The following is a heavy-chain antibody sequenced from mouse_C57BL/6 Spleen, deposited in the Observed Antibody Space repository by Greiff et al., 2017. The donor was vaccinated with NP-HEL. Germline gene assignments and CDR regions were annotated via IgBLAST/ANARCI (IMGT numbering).Heavy chain of an antibody. D-gene: IGHD1-1*01. Sequence: EVQLVESGGGLVQPKGSLKLSCAASGFSFNTYAMNWVRQAPGKGLEWVARIRSKSNNYATYYADSVKDRFTISRDDSESMLYLQMNNLKTEDTAMYYCVRQATGWFAYWGQGTLVTVSA. V-gene: IGHV10-1*01. CDR2: IRSKSNNYAT. J-gene: IGHJ3*01. CDR3: VRQATGWFAY. CDR1: GFSFNTYA.